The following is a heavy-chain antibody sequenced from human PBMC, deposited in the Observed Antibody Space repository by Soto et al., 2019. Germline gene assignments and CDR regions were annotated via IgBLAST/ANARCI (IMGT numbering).Heavy chain of an antibody. J-gene: IGHJ5*02. D-gene: IGHD4-4*01. CDR1: GYPFTSYH. CDR2: INPSEGRT. Sequence: QVQLVQSGAEVRKPGASVKLSCQTSGYPFTSYHMHWVRQAPGQGREWMGVINPSEGRTRYSQKFEDRLTMTRDTSTSTVYMELRSLSSDDTATYFCARGREYSFGYNWFDPWGQGALLTVSS. CDR3: ARGREYSFGYNWFDP. V-gene: IGHV1-46*01.